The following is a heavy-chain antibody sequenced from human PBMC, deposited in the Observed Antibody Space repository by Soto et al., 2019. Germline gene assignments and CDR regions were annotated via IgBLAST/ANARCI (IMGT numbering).Heavy chain of an antibody. CDR3: ARVGAVAGNLGYYYYYGMDV. CDR1: GYTFTSYA. Sequence: ASVKVSCKASGYTFTSYAMHWVRQAPGQRLEWMGWINAGNGNTKYSQKFQGRVTITRDTSASTAYMELSNLRSEDTAVYYCARVGAVAGNLGYYYYYGMDVWGQGTTVTVSS. V-gene: IGHV1-3*01. CDR2: INAGNGNT. D-gene: IGHD6-19*01. J-gene: IGHJ6*02.